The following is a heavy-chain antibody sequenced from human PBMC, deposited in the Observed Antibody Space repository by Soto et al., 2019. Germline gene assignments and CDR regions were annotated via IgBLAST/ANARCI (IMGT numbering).Heavy chain of an antibody. CDR3: ARGAPLGYYDIFVFDY. CDR2: INHSGST. Sequence: SETLSLTCAVYGGSFSGYYWSWIRQPPGKGLEWIGEINHSGSTNYNPSLKSRVTISVDTSKNQFSLKLSSVTAADTAVYYCARGAPLGYYDIFVFDYWGQGTLVTVSS. V-gene: IGHV4-34*01. D-gene: IGHD3-9*01. J-gene: IGHJ4*02. CDR1: GGSFSGYY.